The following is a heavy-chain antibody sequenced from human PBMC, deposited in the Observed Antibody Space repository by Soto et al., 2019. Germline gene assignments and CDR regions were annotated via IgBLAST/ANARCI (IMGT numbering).Heavy chain of an antibody. CDR1: GFTFSSYG. Sequence: QVQLVESGGGVVQPERSLRLSCAASGFTFSSYGMHWVRQAPGKGLEWVAVIWYDASNKYYADSVKGRFTISRDNSKNTLYLQMNSLRAEDTAVYYCARDCAGYSSGWYQRGGFDYWGQGTLVTVSS. J-gene: IGHJ4*02. CDR3: ARDCAGYSSGWYQRGGFDY. CDR2: IWYDASNK. D-gene: IGHD6-19*01. V-gene: IGHV3-33*01.